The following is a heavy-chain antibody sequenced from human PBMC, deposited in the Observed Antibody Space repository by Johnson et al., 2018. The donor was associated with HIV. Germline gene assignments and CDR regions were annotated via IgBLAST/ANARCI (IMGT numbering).Heavy chain of an antibody. Sequence: VQLVESGGGSEQPGRSPRLSCAASGFTLNDYAIHWVRQAPGKGLEWVSSISWNSGSMGYADSVKGRFTISRDNAKNSLYLQMNRLRAEDTAVYYCAKDEAQTLAAAGRDAFNMWGRGTKVTVSS. CDR3: AKDEAQTLAAAGRDAFNM. J-gene: IGHJ3*02. V-gene: IGHV3-9*01. CDR2: ISWNSGSM. CDR1: GFTLNDYA. D-gene: IGHD6-13*01.